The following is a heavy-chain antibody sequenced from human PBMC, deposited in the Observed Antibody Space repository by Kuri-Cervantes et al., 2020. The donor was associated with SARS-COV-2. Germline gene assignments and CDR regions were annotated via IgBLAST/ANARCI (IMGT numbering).Heavy chain of an antibody. D-gene: IGHD3-3*01. CDR2: ISSSSSYT. CDR1: GFTFSDYY. CDR3: ARDPRGVVNPYYYYGMDV. V-gene: IGHV3-11*05. Sequence: GESLKISCAASGFTFSDYYMSWIRQAPGKGLEWVSYISSSSSYTNYADSVKGRFTIPRDNAKNSLYLQMNSLRAEDTAVYYCARDPRGVVNPYYYYGMDVWGQGTTVTVSS. J-gene: IGHJ6*02.